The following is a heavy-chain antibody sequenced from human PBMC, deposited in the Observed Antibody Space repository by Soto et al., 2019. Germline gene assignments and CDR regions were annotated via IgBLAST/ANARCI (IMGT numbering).Heavy chain of an antibody. D-gene: IGHD3-9*01. Sequence: GGSLRLSCAASGFTFSTYTMTWVRQTPDKGLEWVSSINAGGDSTYYSDSVKGRFTISRDNSRNTLNLQMNSLRAEDTALYYCASSSRSLYFGYLDYWGQGALVTVSS. CDR1: GFTFSTYT. V-gene: IGHV3-23*01. CDR3: ASSSRSLYFGYLDY. J-gene: IGHJ4*02. CDR2: INAGGDST.